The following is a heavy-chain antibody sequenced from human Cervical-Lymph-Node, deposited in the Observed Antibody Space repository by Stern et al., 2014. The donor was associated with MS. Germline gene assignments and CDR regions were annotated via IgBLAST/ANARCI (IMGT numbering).Heavy chain of an antibody. CDR1: GFAFSSYS. D-gene: IGHD3-16*01. V-gene: IGHV3-48*02. CDR3: ARLPYVGHVLDV. CDR2: ISGSSSTI. J-gene: IGHJ6*02. Sequence: EMQLVESGGGLVQPGGSLRLSCAGSGFAFSSYSMNWVRQAPGKGLEWVSYISGSSSTIYYADSVKGRFTISRDNAKNSLYLQMNSLRDEDTAVYYCARLPYVGHVLDVWGQGTTVTVSS.